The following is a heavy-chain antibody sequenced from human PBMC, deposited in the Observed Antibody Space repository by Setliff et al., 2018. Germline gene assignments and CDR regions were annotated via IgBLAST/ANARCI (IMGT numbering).Heavy chain of an antibody. CDR3: ARLVRYCTTTTCQSVPGAEV. V-gene: IGHV1-18*01. D-gene: IGHD2-8*01. Sequence: ASVKVSCKTSGYTFNNYGVTWVRQAPGQGLEWLGWISGYDGNTKYAQKFQGRVTLTTDTSTSTAYMEVRGLTSDDTAVYYCARLVRYCTTTTCQSVPGAEVWGQGTLVTVSS. CDR2: ISGYDGNT. CDR1: GYTFNNYG. J-gene: IGHJ4*02.